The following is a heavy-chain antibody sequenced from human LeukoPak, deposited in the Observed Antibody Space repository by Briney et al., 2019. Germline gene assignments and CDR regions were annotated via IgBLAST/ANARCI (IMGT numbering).Heavy chain of an antibody. CDR2: INHSGTT. J-gene: IGHJ4*02. D-gene: IGHD1-26*01. V-gene: IGHV4-34*01. CDR1: GGSFSGYY. CDR3: ARGGSVHYFDY. Sequence: PSETLSLTCAVYGGSFSGYYWSWIRQPPGKGLEWIGEINHSGTTDYNPSLKSRVTMSVDTSKNQFSLKLGSVTAADTAVYYCARGGSVHYFDYWGQGTLVTVSS.